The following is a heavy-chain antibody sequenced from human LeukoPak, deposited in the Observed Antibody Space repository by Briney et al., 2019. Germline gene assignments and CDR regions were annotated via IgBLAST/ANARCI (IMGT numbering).Heavy chain of an antibody. Sequence: GASVQVSCKASGYTFTKYGITWVRQAPGQGLEWMGWISTYNGNTNYARKLQGRVTMTTDTSTSTAYMELRSLISDDAAVYYCARGDDYGDYWGLYWGQGTLVTVSS. CDR2: ISTYNGNT. CDR3: ARGDDYGDYWGLY. V-gene: IGHV1-18*01. D-gene: IGHD4-17*01. J-gene: IGHJ4*02. CDR1: GYTFTKYG.